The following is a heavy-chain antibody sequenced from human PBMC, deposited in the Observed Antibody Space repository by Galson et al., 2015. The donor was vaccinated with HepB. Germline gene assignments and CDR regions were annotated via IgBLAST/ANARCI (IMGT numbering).Heavy chain of an antibody. CDR3: ARGGATAGPKLNWFGP. J-gene: IGHJ5*02. D-gene: IGHD1-1*01. V-gene: IGHV1-2*06. CDR2: INPNSGVT. Sequence: SVKVSCKASRYSFTAYYIHWLRQAPGQGPEWMGRINPNSGVTTYAQKLQGRVTMTRDTSINTAFMALNSLRSDDTAIYYCARGGATAGPKLNWFGPWGQGTLVTVSS. CDR1: RYSFTAYY.